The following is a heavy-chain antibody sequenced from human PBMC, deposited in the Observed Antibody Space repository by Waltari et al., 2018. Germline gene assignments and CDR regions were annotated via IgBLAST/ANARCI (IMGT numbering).Heavy chain of an antibody. D-gene: IGHD4-17*01. CDR1: GGSISSYY. CDR3: ATTTVTTDWYFDL. CDR2: IYYSGST. Sequence: QVQLQESGPGLVKPSETLSLTCTVSGGSISSYYWSWIRQPPGKGLEWIGYIYYSGSTTHNPSLKSRVTISVDTSKNQFSLKLSSVTAADTAVYYCATTTVTTDWYFDLWGRCTLVTVSS. V-gene: IGHV4-59*08. J-gene: IGHJ2*01.